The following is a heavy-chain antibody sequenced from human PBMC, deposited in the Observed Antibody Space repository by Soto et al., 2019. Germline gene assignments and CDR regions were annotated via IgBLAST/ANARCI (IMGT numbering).Heavy chain of an antibody. V-gene: IGHV3-30-3*01. Sequence: QVQLVESGGGVVQPGKSLRLSCAASGFTFSTCAMHWVRQAPGTGLEWLAVISYDGTNEYYADAVKGRFTISRDNSKNTLYRQMNSLRAEDTAVYYCARQLYSSGWQNPPKTYYGMDVWGQGTTVTVSS. CDR3: ARQLYSSGWQNPPKTYYGMDV. J-gene: IGHJ6*02. CDR1: GFTFSTCA. CDR2: ISYDGTNE. D-gene: IGHD6-19*01.